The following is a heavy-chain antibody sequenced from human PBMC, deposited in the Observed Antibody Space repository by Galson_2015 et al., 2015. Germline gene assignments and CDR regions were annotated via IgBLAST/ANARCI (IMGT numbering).Heavy chain of an antibody. J-gene: IGHJ6*03. CDR1: GYTFTSYG. CDR3: ASGSRSLVGATTPYYYYYYMDV. Sequence: SVKVSCKASGYTFTSYGISWVRQAPGQGLEWMGWINAGNGNAKYSQKFQGRVTITRDTSASTAYMELSSLRSEDTAVYYCASGSRSLVGATTPYYYYYYMDVWGKGTTVTVSS. V-gene: IGHV1-3*01. CDR2: INAGNGNA. D-gene: IGHD1-26*01.